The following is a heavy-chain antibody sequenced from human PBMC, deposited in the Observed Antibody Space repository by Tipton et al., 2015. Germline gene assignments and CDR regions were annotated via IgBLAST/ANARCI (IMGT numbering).Heavy chain of an antibody. CDR1: GGSFSGYY. CDR3: ARDLEHGMDV. Sequence: GLVKPSETLSLTCAVYGGSFSGYYWSWIRQPPGKGLEFIGYIYYTGRTNSNPSLKSRVTMSVATPRNQFSLKLSSVTAADTAVYYCARDLEHGMDVWGQGTTVTVSS. D-gene: IGHD3-3*01. J-gene: IGHJ6*02. CDR2: IYYTGRT. V-gene: IGHV4-59*01.